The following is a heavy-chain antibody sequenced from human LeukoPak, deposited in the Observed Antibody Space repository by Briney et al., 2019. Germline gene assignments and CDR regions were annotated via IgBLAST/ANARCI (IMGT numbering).Heavy chain of an antibody. Sequence: SETLSLTCTVSGGSISSSSYYWGWIRQPPGKGLEWIGSIYHSGSTYYNPSLKSRVTISVDTSKNQFSLKLSSVTAADTAVYYCARDNSPIVAPPGWFDPWGQGTLVTVSS. J-gene: IGHJ5*02. CDR2: IYHSGST. V-gene: IGHV4-39*07. CDR3: ARDNSPIVAPPGWFDP. CDR1: GGSISSSSYY. D-gene: IGHD5-12*01.